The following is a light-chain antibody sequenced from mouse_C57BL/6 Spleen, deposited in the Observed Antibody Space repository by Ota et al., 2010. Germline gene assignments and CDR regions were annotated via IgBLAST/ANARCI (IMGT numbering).Light chain of an antibody. J-gene: IGKJ1*01. Sequence: DIQMTQSPASLSVSVGETVTITCRASENIYSNLAWYQQKQGKSPQLLVYAATNLADGVPSRFSGSGSGTQFSLKINSLQPEDFGSYYCQHHYGTPPTFGGGTKLEI. CDR2: AAT. CDR3: QHHYGTPPT. V-gene: IGKV12-44*01. CDR1: ENIYSN.